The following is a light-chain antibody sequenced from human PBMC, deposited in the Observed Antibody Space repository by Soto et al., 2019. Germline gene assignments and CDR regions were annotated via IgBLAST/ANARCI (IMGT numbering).Light chain of an antibody. CDR2: AAS. J-gene: IGKJ2*01. CDR3: QLYGSSHPRYT. Sequence: ESVLTQSPGTLSLSPGERAALSCRASQSVSSSYLAWYQQKSGQAPRLLIYAASTRATGIPDRFSGSGSGTDFTLTISRLEPEDFAVYFCQLYGSSHPRYTFGQGTKVDIK. V-gene: IGKV3-20*01. CDR1: QSVSSSY.